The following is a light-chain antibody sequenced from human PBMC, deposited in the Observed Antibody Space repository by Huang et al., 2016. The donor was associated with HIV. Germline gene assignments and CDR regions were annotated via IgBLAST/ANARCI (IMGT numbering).Light chain of an antibody. Sequence: VLTQSPGTLSLSPGERATLSCRASQYVSTTYLAWYQQKPGQAPRLLMYRTSTRPTGIPDRCRGSGSGTDFTLTISALEPEYFAVYYCQQYGSLVWTFGQGTRVEAK. CDR3: QQYGSLVWT. V-gene: IGKV3-20*01. CDR2: RTS. CDR1: QYVSTTY. J-gene: IGKJ1*01.